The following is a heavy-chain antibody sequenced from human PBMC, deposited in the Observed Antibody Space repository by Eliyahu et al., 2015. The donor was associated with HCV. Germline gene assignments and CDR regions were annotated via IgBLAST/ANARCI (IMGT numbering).Heavy chain of an antibody. J-gene: IGHJ4*02. V-gene: IGHV3-11*06. CDR3: ATNQHYYDSSY. Sequence: QVQLVESGGGLVKPGGSLRLSCAASGFTFRDYYMGWIRQAPGKGLGWLSFISSGTGTYTNYADSVKGRFTISRDNAEKSLYLQMNSLRAEDTAVYYCATNQHYYDSSYWGQGILVTVSS. CDR1: GFTFRDYY. CDR2: ISSGTGTYT. D-gene: IGHD3-22*01.